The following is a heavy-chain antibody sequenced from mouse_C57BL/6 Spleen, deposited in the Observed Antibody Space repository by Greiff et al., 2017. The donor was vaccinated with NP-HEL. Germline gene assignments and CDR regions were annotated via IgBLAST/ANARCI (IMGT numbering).Heavy chain of an antibody. CDR1: GYTFTSYW. J-gene: IGHJ2*01. CDR2: IYPGSGST. D-gene: IGHD1-1*01. CDR3: ARFITTVVAWDY. V-gene: IGHV1-55*01. Sequence: QVQLQQPGAELVKPGASVKMSCKASGYTFTSYWITWVKQRPGQGLEWIGDIYPGSGSTNYNEKFKGKATLTVDTSSSTAYMQLSSLTSEDSAVYYCARFITTVVAWDYWGQGTTLTVSS.